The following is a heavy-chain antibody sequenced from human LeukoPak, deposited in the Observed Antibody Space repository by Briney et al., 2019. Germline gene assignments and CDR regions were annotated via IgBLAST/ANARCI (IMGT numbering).Heavy chain of an antibody. Sequence: GGSLRLSCAASGFTFSNSAMSWVRQAPGKGLEWVSTLSGSGITTYYADSVKGRFTISRDNSKNTLYLQMNSLRAEDTAVYYCAKGIYSSGWSYIDYWGHGTLITVSS. D-gene: IGHD6-19*01. J-gene: IGHJ4*01. CDR3: AKGIYSSGWSYIDY. V-gene: IGHV3-23*01. CDR1: GFTFSNSA. CDR2: LSGSGITT.